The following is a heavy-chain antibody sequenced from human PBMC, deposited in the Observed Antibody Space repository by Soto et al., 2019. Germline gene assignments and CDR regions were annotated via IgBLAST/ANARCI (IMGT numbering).Heavy chain of an antibody. CDR3: AREIITIFGVVIIPEQPYYYSGMDV. CDR2: INPSGGST. Sequence: GASVKVCCKASGDTFTSYYMHWVRQAPAQELEWMGIINPSGGSTSYAQKFQGRVTMTRDTSTSTVYMELSSLRSEDTAVYYCAREIITIFGVVIIPEQPYYYSGMDVWGQGTTVTVSS. D-gene: IGHD3-3*01. V-gene: IGHV1-46*01. J-gene: IGHJ6*02. CDR1: GDTFTSYY.